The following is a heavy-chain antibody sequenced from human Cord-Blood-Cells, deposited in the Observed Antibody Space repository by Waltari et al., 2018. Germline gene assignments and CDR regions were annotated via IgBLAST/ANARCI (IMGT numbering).Heavy chain of an antibody. V-gene: IGHV4-39*01. CDR2: IYYSGST. D-gene: IGHD6-6*01. CDR3: ARPHSSSDAFDI. Sequence: QLQLQESGPGLVKPSETLSLTCTVSGGSISSRSYYCGWIRQPPGKGLEWIGSIYYSGSTYYNPSLKSRVTISVDTSKNQFSLKLSSVTAADTAVYYCARPHSSSDAFDIWGQGTMVTVSS. CDR1: GGSISSRSYY. J-gene: IGHJ3*02.